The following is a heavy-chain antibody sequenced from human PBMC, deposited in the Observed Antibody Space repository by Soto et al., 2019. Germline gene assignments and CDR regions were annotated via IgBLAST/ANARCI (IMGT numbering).Heavy chain of an antibody. CDR3: ARSPTQWLVRTSGGY. CDR2: ISSSSSTI. D-gene: IGHD6-19*01. Sequence: VQLVESGGGLVQPGGSLRLSCAASGFTFSSYSMNWVRQAPGKGLEWVSYISSSSSTIYYADSVKGRFTISRDNAKNSLYLQMNSLRAEDTAVYYCARSPTQWLVRTSGGYWGQGTLVTVSS. J-gene: IGHJ4*02. V-gene: IGHV3-48*01. CDR1: GFTFSSYS.